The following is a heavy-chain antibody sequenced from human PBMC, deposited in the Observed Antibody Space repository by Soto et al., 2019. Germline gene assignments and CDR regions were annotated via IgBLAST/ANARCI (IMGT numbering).Heavy chain of an antibody. CDR2: IAVGSGHT. CDR1: GDGLFTSVA. V-gene: IGHV1-58*01. Sequence: QMQVVQSGPEVRKPGTSVKVSCKASGDGLFTSVAVQWVRQTRGQRLEWLGWIAVGSGHTDYAPTLHGRVAITSDLSTRTVNLELSSLTSDDTAVYFCAADATASQQFTPSDYWGQGTLVTVSS. J-gene: IGHJ4*02. CDR3: AADATASQQFTPSDY.